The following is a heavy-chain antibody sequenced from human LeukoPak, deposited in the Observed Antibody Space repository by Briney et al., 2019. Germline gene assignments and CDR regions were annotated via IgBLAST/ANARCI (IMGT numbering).Heavy chain of an antibody. V-gene: IGHV3-48*04. J-gene: IGHJ4*02. Sequence: GGSLRLSCAASGFTFSSYGMNWVRQAPGTGLQWVSYFSSGRPTINYADSVRGRFTVSRDNAKSSLYLQMNNLRVEDTAVYYCARGGAARPDYWGQGTLVTVSS. CDR3: ARGGAARPDY. CDR2: FSSGRPTI. CDR1: GFTFSSYG. D-gene: IGHD6-6*01.